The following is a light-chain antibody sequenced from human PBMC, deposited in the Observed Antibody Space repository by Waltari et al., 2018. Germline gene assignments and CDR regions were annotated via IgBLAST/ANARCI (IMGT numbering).Light chain of an antibody. CDR1: SSNIPVHT. CDR2: GNN. Sequence: QSVLTQPPSASGTPGQTVSISCSGGSSNIPVHTANWYQQLPGMAPKLLINGNNQRPSGVPDRFSGSKSGTSASLAISGLQSEDEADYYCAAWDDSLYGRVFGGGTKLTVL. J-gene: IGLJ2*01. CDR3: AAWDDSLYGRV. V-gene: IGLV1-44*01.